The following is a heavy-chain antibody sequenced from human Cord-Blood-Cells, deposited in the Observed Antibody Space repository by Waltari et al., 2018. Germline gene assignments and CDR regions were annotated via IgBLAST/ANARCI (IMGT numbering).Heavy chain of an antibody. Sequence: QVQLVQSGAEVKKPGSSVKVSCKASGGTFSSYAISWVRQAPGKGFEWRGGIIPIFGTANYAQKFQGRVTITAAESTSTAYMELSSLRSEDPAVYYCARSAGFGELLYYYYYGMDVWGQGTTVTVSS. CDR2: IIPIFGTA. CDR3: ARSAGFGELLYYYYYGMDV. D-gene: IGHD3-10*01. V-gene: IGHV1-69*01. J-gene: IGHJ6*02. CDR1: GGTFSSYA.